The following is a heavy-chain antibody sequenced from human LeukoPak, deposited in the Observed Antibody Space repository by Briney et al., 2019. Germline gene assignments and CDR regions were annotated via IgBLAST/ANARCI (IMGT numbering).Heavy chain of an antibody. V-gene: IGHV1-69*13. D-gene: IGHD2-2*01. CDR2: IIPIFGTA. Sequence: GASVKVSCKASGGTFSSYAISWVRQAPGQGLEWMGGIIPIFGTANYAQKFQGRVTITADESTSTAYMELSSLRSEDTAVYYCARGGENSDCSSTSCYELAAAAGIYDWGQGTLVTVSS. CDR1: GGTFSSYA. J-gene: IGHJ4*02. CDR3: ARGGENSDCSSTSCYELAAAAGIYD.